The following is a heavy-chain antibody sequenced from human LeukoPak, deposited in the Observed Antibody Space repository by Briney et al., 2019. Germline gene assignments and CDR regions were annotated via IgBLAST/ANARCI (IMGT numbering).Heavy chain of an antibody. D-gene: IGHD3-3*01. CDR1: GGTFSSYT. CDR3: ARGPISPYYDFWSGYSS. Sequence: SLKVSCKASGGTFSSYTTSWGRQTPGQGXEWMGRIIPILGIANYAQKFQGRVTITADKSTSTAYMELSSLRSEDTAVYYCARGPISPYYDFWSGYSSWGQGTLVTVSS. J-gene: IGHJ4*02. V-gene: IGHV1-69*02. CDR2: IIPILGIA.